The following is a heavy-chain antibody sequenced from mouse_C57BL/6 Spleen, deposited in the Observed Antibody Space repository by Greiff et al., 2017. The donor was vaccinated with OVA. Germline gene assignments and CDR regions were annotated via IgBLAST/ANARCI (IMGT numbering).Heavy chain of an antibody. V-gene: IGHV1-82*01. CDR2: IYPGDGDT. CDR3: ARGYDGYRYAMDY. J-gene: IGHJ4*01. CDR1: GYAFSSSW. Sequence: QVTLKVCGPELVKPGASVKISCKASGYAFSSSWMNWVKQRPGKGLEWIGRIYPGDGDTNYNGKFKGKATLTADKSSSTAYMQLSSLTSEDSAVYFCARGYDGYRYAMDYWGQGTSVTVSS. D-gene: IGHD2-3*01.